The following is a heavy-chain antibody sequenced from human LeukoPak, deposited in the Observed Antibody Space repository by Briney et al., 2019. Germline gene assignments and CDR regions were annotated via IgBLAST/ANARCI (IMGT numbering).Heavy chain of an antibody. J-gene: IGHJ5*02. CDR2: IGISSGNT. Sequence: GGSLRLSCAASGFTFSSYSMNWVRQAPGKGLEWISYIGISSGNTKYADSVKGRFTISRDNSKNTLYLQMNSLRAEDTAVYYCARGRDGYNPWGPGTLVTVSS. D-gene: IGHD5-24*01. CDR3: ARGRDGYNP. V-gene: IGHV3-48*01. CDR1: GFTFSSYS.